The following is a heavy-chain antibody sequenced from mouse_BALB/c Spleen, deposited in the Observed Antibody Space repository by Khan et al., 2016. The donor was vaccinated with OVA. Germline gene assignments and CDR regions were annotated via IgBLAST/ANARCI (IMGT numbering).Heavy chain of an antibody. CDR1: GYTFTSYR. CDR3: ARNPFAY. J-gene: IGHJ3*01. CDR2: IDPYDSET. V-gene: IGHV1-52*01. Sequence: QVQLKQSGAELVRPGASVKLSCEASGYTFTSYRMNWVKQSPEQGLEWIGRIDPYDSETHYNQNFKDKAILTVDKSSSTAYMQLSSLTSEDSAVYYCARNPFAYWGQGTLVTVSA.